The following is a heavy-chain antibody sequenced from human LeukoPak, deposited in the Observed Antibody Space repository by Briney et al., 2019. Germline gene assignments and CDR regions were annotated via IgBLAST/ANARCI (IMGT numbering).Heavy chain of an antibody. J-gene: IGHJ5*02. CDR1: GGSISSGNYY. D-gene: IGHD3-10*01. Sequence: PSETLSLTCTVSGGSISSGNYYWSWIRQHPGKALEWIGYIHHSGSTYYNPSLKSRVIISVDTSKNQFSLKLNSVTAADTAVYYCASYGSGSYRFDPWGQGTLVTVSS. V-gene: IGHV4-31*03. CDR2: IHHSGST. CDR3: ASYGSGSYRFDP.